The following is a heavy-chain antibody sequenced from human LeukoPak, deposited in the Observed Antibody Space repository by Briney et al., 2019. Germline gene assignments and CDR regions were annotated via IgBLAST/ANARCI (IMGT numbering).Heavy chain of an antibody. V-gene: IGHV1-46*01. D-gene: IGHD2-2*01. CDR1: GYTFTIYY. CDR2: INPSGGSI. Sequence: GASVKVSCKTSGYTFTIYYMHWVRQAPGQGLEWMGIINPSGGSISYAQKFQARVTMTRDASTSTVYMELSSLKSEDTAVYYCAKSYCTGASCYGWFDSWGQGTLVTVSS. J-gene: IGHJ5*01. CDR3: AKSYCTGASCYGWFDS.